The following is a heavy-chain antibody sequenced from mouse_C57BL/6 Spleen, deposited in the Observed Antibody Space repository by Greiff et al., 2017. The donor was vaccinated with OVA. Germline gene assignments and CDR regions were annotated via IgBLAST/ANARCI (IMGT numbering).Heavy chain of an antibody. CDR3: ARQGGLRQFDY. CDR1: GFTFSDYY. CDR2: ISNGGGST. J-gene: IGHJ2*01. V-gene: IGHV5-12*01. Sequence: EVHLVESGGGLVQPGGSLKLSCAASGFTFSDYYMYWVRQTPEKRLEWVAYISNGGGSTYYPDTVKGRFTISRDNAKNTRYLQMSRLKSEDTAMYYCARQGGLRQFDYWGQGTTLTVAS. D-gene: IGHD2-2*01.